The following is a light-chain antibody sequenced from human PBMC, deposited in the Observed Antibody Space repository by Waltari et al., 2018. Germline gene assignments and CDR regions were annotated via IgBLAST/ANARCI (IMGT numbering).Light chain of an antibody. CDR3: QASDSSTVE. CDR2: QDS. J-gene: IGLJ2*01. CDR1: KVGDKF. Sequence: SYELTQPPSVSVSPGQRASITCSGEKVGDKFACWYQQKPGQSPVLVIYQDSKRPSGIPERFSGSNSGNTATLTIRGTQAMDEADFYCQASDSSTVEFGGGTKLTVL. V-gene: IGLV3-1*01.